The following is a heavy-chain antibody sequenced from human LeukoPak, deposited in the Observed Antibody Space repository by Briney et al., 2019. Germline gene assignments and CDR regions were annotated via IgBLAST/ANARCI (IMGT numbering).Heavy chain of an antibody. CDR3: AKSLFTSATGTGRAFHI. J-gene: IGHJ3*02. D-gene: IGHD1-1*01. Sequence: PGGSLRLSCAASGFTVSSNYMSWVRQAPGKGLEWVSVIYSGGSTYYADSLRGRFTISRDNSKSTLYLQMNGLRAEDTAIFYCAKSLFTSATGTGRAFHIWGQGTRVTASS. CDR1: GFTVSSNY. V-gene: IGHV3-53*01. CDR2: IYSGGST.